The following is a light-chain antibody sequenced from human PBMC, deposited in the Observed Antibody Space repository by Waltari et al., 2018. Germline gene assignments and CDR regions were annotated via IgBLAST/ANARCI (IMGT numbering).Light chain of an antibody. CDR1: TSNIGAGYA. CDR2: ETS. V-gene: IGLV1-40*01. J-gene: IGLJ2*01. Sequence: QSVMTQPPSVSGAPGQRVTIPCTGSTSNIGAGYAVNWYQQLPGKPPKLLMFETSKRPSGVPDRFAGSKSGTSASLAITGLQAEDEADYYCQSYDSSLRGSVFGGGTKLTVL. CDR3: QSYDSSLRGSV.